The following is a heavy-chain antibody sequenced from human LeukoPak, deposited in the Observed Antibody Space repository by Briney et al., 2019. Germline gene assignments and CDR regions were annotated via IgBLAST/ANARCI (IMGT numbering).Heavy chain of an antibody. CDR3: ARGGTYYYGSGSYYKGYYFDY. CDR1: GGSFSGYY. V-gene: IGHV4-34*01. J-gene: IGHJ4*02. D-gene: IGHD3-10*01. Sequence: SETLSLTCAVYGGSFSGYYWSWIRQPPGKGLEWIGEINHSGSTNYNPSLKSRVTISVDTSKNQFSLKLSSVTAADTAVYYCARGGTYYYGSGSYYKGYYFDYWGQGTLVTVSS. CDR2: INHSGST.